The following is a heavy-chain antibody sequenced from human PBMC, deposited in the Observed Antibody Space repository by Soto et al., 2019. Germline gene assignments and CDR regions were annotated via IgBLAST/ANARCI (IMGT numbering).Heavy chain of an antibody. J-gene: IGHJ6*02. Sequence: EVQLVESGGGLVQPGGSLRLSCEASGFTFRNYDMHWVRQGTGKGLEWVSGISAAGDPDYADSVEGRFTISRENAQNSFFMKLNSLRDGDTAVYYCARSDRDFYGLDVWGQGTTVIVSS. CDR3: ARSDRDFYGLDV. CDR1: GFTFRNYD. CDR2: ISAAGDP. V-gene: IGHV3-13*05.